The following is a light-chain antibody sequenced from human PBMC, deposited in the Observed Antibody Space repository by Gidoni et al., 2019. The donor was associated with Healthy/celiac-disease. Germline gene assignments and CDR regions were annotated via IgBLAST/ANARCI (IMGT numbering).Light chain of an antibody. V-gene: IGKV3-15*01. CDR2: GAS. J-gene: IGKJ1*01. Sequence: EIVMTQSPATLSVSPGERATLSCRASQSVSSNLAWYQQKPGQAPRLLIYGASTRATGIPARFSCSGSGTEFTLTISSLQSEDFAVYSCQQYNNWPPTFGQGTKVEIK. CDR1: QSVSSN. CDR3: QQYNNWPPT.